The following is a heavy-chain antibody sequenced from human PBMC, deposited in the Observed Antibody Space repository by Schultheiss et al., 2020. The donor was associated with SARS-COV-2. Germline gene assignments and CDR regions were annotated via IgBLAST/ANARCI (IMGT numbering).Heavy chain of an antibody. CDR2: ISSSSSSI. CDR1: GFTFNHYT. Sequence: GGSLRLSCAVSGFTFNHYTMNWVRQSPGAGLEWVSSISSSSSSIYYADSVKGRFTISRDNAKNSLYLQMNSLRAEDTAVYYCARDQSIIAATTGTFVEYFDDWGQGTLVTVSS. D-gene: IGHD6-13*01. V-gene: IGHV3-21*01. J-gene: IGHJ4*02. CDR3: ARDQSIIAATTGTFVEYFDD.